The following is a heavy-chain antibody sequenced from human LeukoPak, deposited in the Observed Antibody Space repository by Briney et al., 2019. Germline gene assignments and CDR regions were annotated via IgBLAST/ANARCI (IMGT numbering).Heavy chain of an antibody. CDR3: AKGNSVVVTATDAFDI. CDR2: ISGRGGST. CDR1: GFTFSSYA. V-gene: IGHV3-23*01. J-gene: IGHJ3*02. Sequence: GGSLRLSCAASGFTFSSYAMSWVRQAPGKGLEWVSAISGRGGSTFYADAVKGRFTIPRDNSKNTLYLQMNSLRAEDTAVYYCAKGNSVVVTATDAFDIWGQGTMVTVSS. D-gene: IGHD2-21*02.